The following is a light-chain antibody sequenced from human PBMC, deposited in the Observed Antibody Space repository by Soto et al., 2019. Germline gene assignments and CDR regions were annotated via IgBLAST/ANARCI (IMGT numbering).Light chain of an antibody. CDR2: AAS. CDR1: QGISSW. J-gene: IGKJ2*01. Sequence: DTQMTQSPSSVSASVGDRVTITCRASQGISSWLAWYQQKPGKAPRLLIYAASSLQGGAPSRFSGSGSGTHFTLTISSLQPEDFASYYCQQAISFPHTFGQGTKLEIK. CDR3: QQAISFPHT. V-gene: IGKV1D-12*01.